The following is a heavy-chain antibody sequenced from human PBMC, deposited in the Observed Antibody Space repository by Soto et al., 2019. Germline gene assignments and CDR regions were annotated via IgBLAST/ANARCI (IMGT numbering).Heavy chain of an antibody. CDR1: GGSISSSNW. CDR3: ARVKASGVNFDY. J-gene: IGHJ4*02. CDR2: IYHSGST. V-gene: IGHV4-4*02. D-gene: IGHD3-10*01. Sequence: SETLSLTCAVSGGSISSSNWWSWVRQPPGKGLEWIGEIYHSGSTNYNPSLKSRVTISVYKSKNQFSLKLSSVTAADTAVYYCARVKASGVNFDYWGQGTLVTVSS.